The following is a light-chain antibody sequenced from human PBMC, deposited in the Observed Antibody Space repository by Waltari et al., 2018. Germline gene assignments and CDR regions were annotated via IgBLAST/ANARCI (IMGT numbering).Light chain of an antibody. CDR3: QQSYSFPWT. J-gene: IGKJ1*01. V-gene: IGKV6-21*02. Sequence: EIVLTQSPEFQSVTTKEKVTITCRASQRIGTSLHWFQQKSGQSPKLLIKYASQSISGVPSRFSGSESGTDFTLTISGLEPEDAATYYCQQSYSFPWTFGQGTKVEVK. CDR1: QRIGTS. CDR2: YAS.